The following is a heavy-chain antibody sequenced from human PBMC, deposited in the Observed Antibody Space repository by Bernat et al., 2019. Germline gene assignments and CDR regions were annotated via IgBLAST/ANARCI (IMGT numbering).Heavy chain of an antibody. J-gene: IGHJ5*02. V-gene: IGHV1-2*04. CDR1: GYTFTGYY. Sequence: QVQLVQSGAEVKRPGASVKVSCKASGYTFTGYYMHWVRQAPGQGLEWMGWINPNSGGTNYAQKFQGWVTMTRDTSISTAYMELSRLKSDDKAVYYCARGGETGYNWCDPWGQGTLVTVSS. CDR2: INPNSGGT. D-gene: IGHD1-14*01. CDR3: ARGGETGYNWCDP.